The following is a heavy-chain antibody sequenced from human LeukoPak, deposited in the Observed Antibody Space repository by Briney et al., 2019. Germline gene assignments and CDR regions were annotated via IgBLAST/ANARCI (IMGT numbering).Heavy chain of an antibody. CDR3: AKDGWDYDFWSGYPNWFDP. CDR1: GFTFSSYA. J-gene: IGHJ5*02. D-gene: IGHD3-3*01. Sequence: GGSLRLSCAASGFTFSSYAMSWVRQAPGKGLEWVSAISGSGGSTYYADSVKGRFTIFRDNSKNTLYLQMNSLRAEDTAVYYCAKDGWDYDFWSGYPNWFDPWGQGTLVTVSS. CDR2: ISGSGGST. V-gene: IGHV3-23*01.